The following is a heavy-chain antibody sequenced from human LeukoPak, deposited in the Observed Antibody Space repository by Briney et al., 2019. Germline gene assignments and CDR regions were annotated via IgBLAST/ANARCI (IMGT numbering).Heavy chain of an antibody. CDR1: GGLMSSQE. CDR2: IYYSGST. Sequence: SETLSLTCTKSGGLMSSQEWNWIGQPPGKGLEWIGYIYYSGSTNYNPSLKSRVTISVDTSKNQFSLKLSTVNAADTAAYYCASSIAVAGTVDYWGQGTLVTVSS. D-gene: IGHD6-19*01. CDR3: ASSIAVAGTVDY. V-gene: IGHV4-59*08. J-gene: IGHJ4*02.